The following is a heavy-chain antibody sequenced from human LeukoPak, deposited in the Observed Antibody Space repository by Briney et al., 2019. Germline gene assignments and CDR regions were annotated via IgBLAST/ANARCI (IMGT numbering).Heavy chain of an antibody. CDR1: GFTSSNAW. Sequence: GGSLRLSCAASGFTSSNAWMSWVRQAPGKGLEWVDRIKSKTDGGTTDYAAPVKGRLTISRDDSKNTLYLQMNSLKTEDTAVYYCTTDYYGSGSYPDAFDIWGRGTMVTVSS. J-gene: IGHJ3*02. CDR3: TTDYYGSGSYPDAFDI. D-gene: IGHD3-10*01. V-gene: IGHV3-15*01. CDR2: IKSKTDGGTT.